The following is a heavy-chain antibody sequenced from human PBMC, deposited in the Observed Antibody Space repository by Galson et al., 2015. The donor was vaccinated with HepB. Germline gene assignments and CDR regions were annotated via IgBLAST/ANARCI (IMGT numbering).Heavy chain of an antibody. V-gene: IGHV4-34*01. Sequence: SETLSLTCAVYGGSFSGYYWSWIRQPPGKGLEWIEEINHSGITNYNPSLKSRVTISVDTSKNQFSLKLSSVTAADTAVYYCARVAEGLFDYWGQGTLVTVSS. D-gene: IGHD3-3*01. CDR1: GGSFSGYY. CDR3: ARVAEGLFDY. J-gene: IGHJ4*02. CDR2: INHSGIT.